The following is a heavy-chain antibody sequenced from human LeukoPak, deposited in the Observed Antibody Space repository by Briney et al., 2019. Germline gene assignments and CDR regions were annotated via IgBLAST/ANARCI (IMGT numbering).Heavy chain of an antibody. CDR1: GFTFSSYS. CDR3: AREGYSSGWYVKAGVPFDY. Sequence: PGGSLRLSCAASGFTFSSYSMNWVRQAPGKGLEWVSYVSSSSSTIYYADSVKGRFTISRDNAKNSLYLQMNSLRAEDTAVYYCAREGYSSGWYVKAGVPFDYWGQGTLVTVSS. V-gene: IGHV3-48*04. CDR2: VSSSSSTI. J-gene: IGHJ4*02. D-gene: IGHD6-19*01.